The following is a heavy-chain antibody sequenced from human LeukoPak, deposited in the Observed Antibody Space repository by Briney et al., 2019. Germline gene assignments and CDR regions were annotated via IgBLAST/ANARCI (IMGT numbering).Heavy chain of an antibody. D-gene: IGHD6-25*01. Sequence: GGSLRLSCAASGFTFSSYAMSWVRQAPGEGLEWVSAISGSGGSTYYADSVKGRFTISRDNSKNTLYLQMNSLRAEDTAVYYCAKQGHSSDYNWFDPWGQGTLVTVSS. J-gene: IGHJ5*02. CDR3: AKQGHSSDYNWFDP. V-gene: IGHV3-23*01. CDR2: ISGSGGST. CDR1: GFTFSSYA.